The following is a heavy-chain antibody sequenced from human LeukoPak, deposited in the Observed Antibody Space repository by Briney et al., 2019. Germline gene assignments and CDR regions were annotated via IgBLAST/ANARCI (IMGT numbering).Heavy chain of an antibody. J-gene: IGHJ4*02. D-gene: IGHD5-24*01. V-gene: IGHV4-39*01. Sequence: SETLSLTCTVSGGSISSSSYYWAWIRQPPGKGLEWIGSIYYSGSTYNNPSLKSRVTISVDTSKNQFSLKLSSVTAADTAVYYCARGARAGYNLEPFDYWGQGTLVTVSS. CDR1: GGSISSSSYY. CDR2: IYYSGST. CDR3: ARGARAGYNLEPFDY.